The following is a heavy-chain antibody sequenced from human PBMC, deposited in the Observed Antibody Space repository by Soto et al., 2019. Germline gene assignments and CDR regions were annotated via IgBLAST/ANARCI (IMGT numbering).Heavy chain of an antibody. J-gene: IGHJ2*01. V-gene: IGHV1-8*01. CDR2: MNPNSGKA. D-gene: IGHD2-15*01. Sequence: QVQLVQSGAEVKKPGASVKVSCKASGYTFTSYDINWVRQAAGQGLEWIGWMNPNSGKAVYAQKFQGRVTMAGNTSISTPYMELSSLTSDDTAVYFCARGLVVVSATYWYFDLWGRGTLVTVSS. CDR3: ARGLVVVSATYWYFDL. CDR1: GYTFTSYD.